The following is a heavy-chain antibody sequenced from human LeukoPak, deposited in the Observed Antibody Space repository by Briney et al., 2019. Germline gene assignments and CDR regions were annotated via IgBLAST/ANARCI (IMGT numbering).Heavy chain of an antibody. Sequence: ASVKVSCKASGYTFTSYDINWVRQATGQGLEWMGSMNPNSGNTGYAQKFQGRVTMTRNTSISTAYMELSSLRSEDTAVYYCARHSGSYIYYYYYGMDVWGQGTTVTVSS. J-gene: IGHJ6*02. D-gene: IGHD1-26*01. CDR2: MNPNSGNT. CDR1: GYTFTSYD. CDR3: ARHSGSYIYYYYYGMDV. V-gene: IGHV1-8*01.